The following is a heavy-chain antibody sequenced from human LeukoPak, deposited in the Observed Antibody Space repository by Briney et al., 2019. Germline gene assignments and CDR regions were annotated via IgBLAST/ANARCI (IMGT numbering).Heavy chain of an antibody. V-gene: IGHV3-33*01. CDR3: ARDFGGDGYNA. J-gene: IGHJ4*02. D-gene: IGHD5-24*01. Sequence: LGGCLRPSCVAPGFTFSDYGMHWGRQAPGKGLGWVAVIWFDESSKYYAGRITGRFTISRDNSKNTLYLQMNSLRVEDTAVYYCARDFGGDGYNAWGQVGQVTVSS. CDR1: GFTFSDYG. CDR2: IWFDESSK.